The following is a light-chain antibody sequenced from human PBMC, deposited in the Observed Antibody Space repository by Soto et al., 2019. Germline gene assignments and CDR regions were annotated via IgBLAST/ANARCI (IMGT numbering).Light chain of an antibody. Sequence: QSALTQPPSASGSPGQSVTISCTGTKSDIGVYDFVSWYQHHPGKAPRLIIYEVVQRPSGVPDRFSGSKSGNTASLTVSGLQAADEADYFCKSYAGSNHYVFGSGTKVTV. CDR3: KSYAGSNHYV. CDR2: EVV. CDR1: KSDIGVYDF. V-gene: IGLV2-8*01. J-gene: IGLJ1*01.